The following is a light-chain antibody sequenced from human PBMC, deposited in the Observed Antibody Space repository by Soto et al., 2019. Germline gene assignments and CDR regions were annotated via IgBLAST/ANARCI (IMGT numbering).Light chain of an antibody. CDR1: SSDVAGYNY. V-gene: IGLV2-14*01. CDR2: DVS. CDR3: STYTSSVVV. Sequence: QSALTQPASVSGSPGQSITISCTGTSSDVAGYNYVSWYQQHPGKATKLMIYDVSNRPSAVSNRFSGSKSGNTASLTISGLQAEDEADYYCSTYTSSVVVFGGGTKLTVL. J-gene: IGLJ2*01.